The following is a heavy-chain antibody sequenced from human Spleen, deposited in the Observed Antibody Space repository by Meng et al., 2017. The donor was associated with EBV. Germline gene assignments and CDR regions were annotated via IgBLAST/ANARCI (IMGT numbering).Heavy chain of an antibody. CDR1: GFSFSSFW. V-gene: IGHV3-74*03. CDR2: IDENGRTT. Sequence: GQWVEPGGALVQPGGSLRLSCAVSGFSFSSFWMHWVRQVPGRGLVWIARIDENGRTTTYADSVKGRFTISRDNTRNTLYLQMHSLRAEDTAVYFCSRDLAGPFDDWGQGTLVTVSS. CDR3: SRDLAGPFDD. J-gene: IGHJ4*02.